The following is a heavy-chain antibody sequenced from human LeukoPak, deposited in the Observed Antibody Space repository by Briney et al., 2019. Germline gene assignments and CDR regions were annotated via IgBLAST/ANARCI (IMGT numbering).Heavy chain of an antibody. CDR2: IYYSGST. CDR1: GYSISSGYY. CDR3: ARVPSDATFDY. Sequence: SETLSLTCAVSGYSISSGYYWGWIRQPPGKGLEWIGYIYYSGSTYYNPSLKSRVTISVDTSKNQFSLKLSSVTAADTAVYYCARVPSDATFDYWGQGTLVTVSS. V-gene: IGHV4-38-2*01. J-gene: IGHJ4*02.